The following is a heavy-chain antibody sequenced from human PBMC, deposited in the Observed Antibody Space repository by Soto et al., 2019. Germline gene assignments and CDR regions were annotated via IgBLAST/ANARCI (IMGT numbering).Heavy chain of an antibody. Sequence: GASVKVSCKASGYTFTSYGISSVRQAPGPGLEWMGWISAYNGNTNYAQKLQGSVTMTTDTSTSTAYMELRSLRSDDTAVYYCARDVSMVRGVLYYYYGMDVWGQGTTVTVSS. J-gene: IGHJ6*02. CDR2: ISAYNGNT. V-gene: IGHV1-18*04. D-gene: IGHD3-10*01. CDR1: GYTFTSYG. CDR3: ARDVSMVRGVLYYYYGMDV.